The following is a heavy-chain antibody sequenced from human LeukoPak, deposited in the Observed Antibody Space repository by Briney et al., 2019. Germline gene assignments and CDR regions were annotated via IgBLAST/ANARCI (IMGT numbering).Heavy chain of an antibody. CDR1: GFTFSSYA. CDR3: ARDEAAANWFDP. V-gene: IGHV3-30*04. J-gene: IGHJ5*02. D-gene: IGHD6-13*01. Sequence: GGSLRLSCAASGFTFSSYAMHWVRQAPGKGLEWVAVISYDGSNKYYADSVKGRFTISRDNSKNTLYLQMSSLRAEDTAVYYCARDEAAANWFDPWGQGTLVTVSS. CDR2: ISYDGSNK.